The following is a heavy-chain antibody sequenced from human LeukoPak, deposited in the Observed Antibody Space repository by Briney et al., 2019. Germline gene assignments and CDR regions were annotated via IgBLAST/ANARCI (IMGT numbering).Heavy chain of an antibody. CDR2: INPSGGST. CDR1: GYTFTSYY. D-gene: IGHD3/OR15-3a*01. Sequence: ASVKVSCKASGYTFTSYYMHWVRQAPGQGLEWMGIINPSGGSTSYAQKFQGRVTMTRDTSTSTVYMDLRSLRSDDTAVYYCARLDERSGLLDYWGQGTLVTVSS. J-gene: IGHJ4*02. CDR3: ARLDERSGLLDY. V-gene: IGHV1-46*01.